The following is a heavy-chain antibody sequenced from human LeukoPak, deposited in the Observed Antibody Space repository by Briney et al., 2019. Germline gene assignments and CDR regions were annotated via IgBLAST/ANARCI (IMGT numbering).Heavy chain of an antibody. Sequence: SETLSLTCTVSGGSISSSSYYWGWIRQPPGKGLEWIGSIYYSGSTFYNPSLKSRVTISVDTSKNQFSLKLSSVTAADTAVYYCARLVWCSTSCYSNWFDPWGQGTLVTVSS. CDR1: GGSISSSSYY. CDR2: IYYSGST. CDR3: ARLVWCSTSCYSNWFDP. J-gene: IGHJ5*02. D-gene: IGHD2-2*01. V-gene: IGHV4-39*01.